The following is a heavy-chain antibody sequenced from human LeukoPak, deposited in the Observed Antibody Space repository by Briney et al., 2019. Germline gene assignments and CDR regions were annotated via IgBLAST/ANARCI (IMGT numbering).Heavy chain of an antibody. CDR2: IVVGFGNT. J-gene: IGHJ5*02. Sequence: ASVKVSCKASAFTFTSSPIQWVRQARGQRLEWIGWIVVGFGNTDYAQKFQERVTITRDMSTSTTYMELSSLGSEDTAVYYCAPVPHAAAGLSVDPWGQGTQVTVSS. V-gene: IGHV1-58*02. D-gene: IGHD6-13*01. CDR3: APVPHAAAGLSVDP. CDR1: AFTFTSSP.